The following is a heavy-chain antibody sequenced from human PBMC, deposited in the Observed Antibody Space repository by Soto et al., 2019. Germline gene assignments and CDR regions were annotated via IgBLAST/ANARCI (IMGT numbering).Heavy chain of an antibody. CDR3: VKGRGPNCDAGNCFSRVFDS. Sequence: PGGFLRLSCAASGFTFSNSAMSWVRQAPGRGLELVSIIDGSGTFTSYADSVKGRLTISRDNSKNTLFMQMNSLRADDTAVYYCVKGRGPNCDAGNCFSRVFDSWGQGTLVTVSS. CDR2: IDGSGTFT. D-gene: IGHD2-21*02. CDR1: GFTFSNSA. V-gene: IGHV3-23*01. J-gene: IGHJ4*02.